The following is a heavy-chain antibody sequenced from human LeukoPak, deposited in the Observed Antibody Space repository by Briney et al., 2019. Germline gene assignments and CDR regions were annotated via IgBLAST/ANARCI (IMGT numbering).Heavy chain of an antibody. CDR2: LYHSGSA. V-gene: IGHV4-59*01. CDR1: GVSMSSYY. Sequence: SETLSLTCTASGVSMSSYYWSWIRQPPGKGLEWIGYLYHSGSANYNPSLKSRVTISVDTSKNQFYLKLSSMTAADTAFYYCARNLGYSGSHWFDPWGQGTLVTVSS. D-gene: IGHD5-18*01. CDR3: ARNLGYSGSHWFDP. J-gene: IGHJ5*02.